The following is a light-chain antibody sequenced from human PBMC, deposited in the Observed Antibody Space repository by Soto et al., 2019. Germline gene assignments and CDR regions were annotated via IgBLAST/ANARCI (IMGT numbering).Light chain of an antibody. CDR2: EVI. CDR1: SSDVGAYDY. J-gene: IGLJ2*01. V-gene: IGLV2-14*01. CDR3: SSYTSASTLI. Sequence: QSVLTQPASVSGSPGQSITISCTGTSSDVGAYDYVSWYQQHPGKAPKLMIFEVINRPSGVSNRFSGSKSGNTASLTISGLQAEDEGDYYCSSYTSASTLIFGGGNKLTVL.